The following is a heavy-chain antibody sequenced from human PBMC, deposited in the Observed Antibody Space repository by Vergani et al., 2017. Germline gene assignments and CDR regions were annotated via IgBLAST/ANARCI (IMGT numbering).Heavy chain of an antibody. CDR3: ARVGWSYYDSSGYYYAPGGWFDP. Sequence: EVQLVQSGAEVKKPGESLRISCKGSGYSFTSYWISWVRQMPGKGLEWMVRLDPSDSYTNYSPSFQGHVTISADKSISTAYLQWSSLKASDTAMYYCARVGWSYYDSSGYYYAPGGWFDPWGQGTLVTVSS. CDR2: LDPSDSYT. J-gene: IGHJ5*02. D-gene: IGHD3-22*01. V-gene: IGHV5-10-1*03. CDR1: GYSFTSYW.